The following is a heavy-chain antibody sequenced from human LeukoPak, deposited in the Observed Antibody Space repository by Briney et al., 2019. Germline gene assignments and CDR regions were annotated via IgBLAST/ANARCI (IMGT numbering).Heavy chain of an antibody. CDR2: ISYDGSNK. V-gene: IGHV3-30*18. D-gene: IGHD4-17*01. CDR3: AKAYDYGAHTVNFDY. CDR1: GFTFSGYG. Sequence: GRSLRLSCAASGFTFSGYGMHWVRQAPGKGLEWVAVISYDGSNKFYPDSVKGRFTISRDNSKNTLYLQMNSLRAEDTAVYYCAKAYDYGAHTVNFDYWGQGTLVTVSS. J-gene: IGHJ4*02.